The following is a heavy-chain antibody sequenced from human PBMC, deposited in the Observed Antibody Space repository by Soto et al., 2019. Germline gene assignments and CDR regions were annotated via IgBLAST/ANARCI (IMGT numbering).Heavy chain of an antibody. CDR3: AKEVDTAMVGDSYFYYYGMDV. V-gene: IGHV3-23*01. Sequence: GGSLRLSCAASRFAFSTYAMSWVRQAPGKGLEWVSALSDSGGSIYCADSVKGRFTISRDNSKNTLYLQMNSLRAEDTAVYYCAKEVDTAMVGDSYFYYYGMDVWGQGTTVTVSS. D-gene: IGHD5-18*01. CDR2: LSDSGGSI. CDR1: RFAFSTYA. J-gene: IGHJ6*02.